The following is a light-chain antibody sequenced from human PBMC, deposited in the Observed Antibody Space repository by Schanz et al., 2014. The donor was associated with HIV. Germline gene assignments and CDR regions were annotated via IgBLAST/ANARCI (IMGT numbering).Light chain of an antibody. CDR2: DVS. Sequence: SVLTQPASVSGSPGQSITISCTGTSSDVGGYNYVSWYQQYPGKAPKLMIHDVSNRPSGVSNRFSGSKSGTSAYLAITGLQAEDEADYYCQSYDSGLSGWVFGGGTKLTVL. J-gene: IGLJ3*02. CDR1: SSDVGGYNY. CDR3: QSYDSGLSGWV. V-gene: IGLV2-14*01.